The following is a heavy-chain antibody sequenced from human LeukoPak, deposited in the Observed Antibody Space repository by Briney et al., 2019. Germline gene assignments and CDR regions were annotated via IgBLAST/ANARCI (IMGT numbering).Heavy chain of an antibody. Sequence: GGSLRLSCAASGFTFSNYWMHWVRQAPGKGLVWVSRIKGDGSHTIHAVSVKGRFTISRDNAKNTLYLQMKSLRAEDTAVYYCVRDWDHFDFDSWGLGTLVTVSS. J-gene: IGHJ5*01. V-gene: IGHV3-74*01. D-gene: IGHD3-9*01. CDR2: IKGDGSHT. CDR1: GFTFSNYW. CDR3: VRDWDHFDFDS.